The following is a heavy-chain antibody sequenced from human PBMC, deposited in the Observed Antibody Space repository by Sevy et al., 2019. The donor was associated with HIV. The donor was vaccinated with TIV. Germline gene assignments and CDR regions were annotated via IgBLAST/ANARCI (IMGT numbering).Heavy chain of an antibody. CDR1: GGTISSYY. V-gene: IGHV4-59*01. CDR3: ARESIAAAGTDVGYYYYMDV. Sequence: SETLSLTCTVSGGTISSYYWSWIRQPPGKGLEWIGYIYYSGSTNYNPSLKSRVTISVDTSKNQFSLKLSSVTAADTAVYYCARESIAAAGTDVGYYYYMDVWGKRTTVTVSS. CDR2: IYYSGST. J-gene: IGHJ6*03. D-gene: IGHD6-13*01.